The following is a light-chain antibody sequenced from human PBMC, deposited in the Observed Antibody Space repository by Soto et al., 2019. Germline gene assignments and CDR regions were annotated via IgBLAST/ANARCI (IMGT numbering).Light chain of an antibody. Sequence: DIQMTQSPSTLSASVGDRVAITCRASQTITTWLAWFQQKPGKAPKLLIYDASTLESGVPSRFSGSGSGTEFTLTISSLQPDDIATYYCQQYNSFWTFDQGTKVEIK. CDR1: QTITTW. J-gene: IGKJ1*01. V-gene: IGKV1-5*01. CDR2: DAS. CDR3: QQYNSFWT.